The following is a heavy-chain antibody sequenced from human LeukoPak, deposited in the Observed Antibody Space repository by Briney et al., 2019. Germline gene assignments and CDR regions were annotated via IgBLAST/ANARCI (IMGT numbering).Heavy chain of an antibody. J-gene: IGHJ4*02. V-gene: IGHV4-39*01. CDR1: GGSISSSSYY. CDR2: IYYSGST. D-gene: IGHD3-22*01. Sequence: PSETLSPTCTVSGGSISSSSYYWGWIRQPPGKGLEWIGSIYYSGSTYYNPSLKSRVTISVDTSKNQFSLKLSSVTAADTAVYYCARRGYYDSSGYYRLEYFDYWGQGTLVTVSS. CDR3: ARRGYYDSSGYYRLEYFDY.